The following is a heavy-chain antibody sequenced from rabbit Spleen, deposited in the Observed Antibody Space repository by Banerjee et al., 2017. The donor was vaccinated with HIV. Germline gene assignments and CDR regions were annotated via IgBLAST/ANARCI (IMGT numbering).Heavy chain of an antibody. Sequence: QSLEESGGGLVKPEGSLTLTCTASGFDLSSYYYMCWVRQAPGKGLEWIACIYIGGSGSGVYASWVNGRFIISKTSTTVTLQMTSLTAADTATYFCARDWAGDGDLTGNKLWGPGTLVTV. J-gene: IGHJ4*01. V-gene: IGHV1S40*01. CDR1: GFDLSSYYY. CDR3: ARDWAGDGDLTGNKL. CDR2: IYIGGSGSG. D-gene: IGHD2-1*01.